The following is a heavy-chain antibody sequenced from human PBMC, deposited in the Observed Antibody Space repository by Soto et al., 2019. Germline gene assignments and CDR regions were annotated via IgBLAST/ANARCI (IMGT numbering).Heavy chain of an antibody. Sequence: QVQLVQSGAEVKKPGSSVKVSCKASGGTFSSYAISWVRQAPGQGLEWMGGIIPILGTANYAQKFQGRVTITEAESTSTAYMELSSLRSDDTAVYYCARARCGGDCYTADYYYYCGMDVWGQGTTVTVSS. CDR1: GGTFSSYA. CDR2: IIPILGTA. J-gene: IGHJ6*02. CDR3: ARARCGGDCYTADYYYYCGMDV. D-gene: IGHD2-21*02. V-gene: IGHV1-69*11.